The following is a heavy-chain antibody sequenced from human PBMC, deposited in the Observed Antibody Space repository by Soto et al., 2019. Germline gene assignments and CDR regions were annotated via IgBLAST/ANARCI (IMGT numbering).Heavy chain of an antibody. D-gene: IGHD5-18*01. CDR2: IYWNDDK. Sequence: SGPTLGNPTHTLTLTFTFSGFSLSTSGVCVVCIRQPPGKALEWFALIYWNDDKRYSPSLKSRLTITKDTSKNQVVLTMTNMDPVDTATYYCARYIARPGTWIQLWFFPWFDPWGQGTLVTVSS. J-gene: IGHJ5*02. CDR3: ARYIARPGTWIQLWFFPWFDP. CDR1: GFSLSTSGVC. V-gene: IGHV2-5*01.